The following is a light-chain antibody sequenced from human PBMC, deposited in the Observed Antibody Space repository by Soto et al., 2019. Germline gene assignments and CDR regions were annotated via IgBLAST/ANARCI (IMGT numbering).Light chain of an antibody. V-gene: IGKV2-30*01. CDR1: QNLLLSDGNTY. CDR3: MQRAPWPWT. Sequence: QTPRSVPGRERVQVSVSAGSIQNLLLSDGNTYLSWFHQRPGQSPRRLIYTISDRASGVPDRFSGSGSGADFTLQISGLDAQDVGVYYCMQRAPWPWTFGPGTKVDIK. J-gene: IGKJ1*01. CDR2: TIS.